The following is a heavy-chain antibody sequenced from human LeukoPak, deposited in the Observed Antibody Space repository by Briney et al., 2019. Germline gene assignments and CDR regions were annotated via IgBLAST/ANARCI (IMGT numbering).Heavy chain of an antibody. CDR2: ISWNSGSI. V-gene: IGHV3-9*01. Sequence: GRSLRLSCAASGFTFDDYAMHWVRQAPGKGLEWVSGISWNSGSIGYADSVKGRFTISRDNAKNSLYLQMNSPRAEDTALYYCAKDRRAVVVVAALFDYWGQGTLVTVSS. CDR1: GFTFDDYA. CDR3: AKDRRAVVVVAALFDY. D-gene: IGHD2-15*01. J-gene: IGHJ4*02.